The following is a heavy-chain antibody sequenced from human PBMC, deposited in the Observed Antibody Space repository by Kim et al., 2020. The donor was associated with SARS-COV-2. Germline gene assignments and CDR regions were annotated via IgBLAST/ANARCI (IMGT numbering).Heavy chain of an antibody. V-gene: IGHV4-39*01. D-gene: IGHD3-22*01. CDR3: ARPHKERYYDSSGSNWFDP. CDR2: IYYSGST. Sequence: SETLSLTCTVSGGSISSSSYYWGWIRQPPGKGLEWIGSIYYSGSTYYNPSLKSRVTISVDTSKNQFSLKLSSVTAADTAVYYCARPHKERYYDSSGSNWFDPWGQGTLVTVSS. CDR1: GGSISSSSYY. J-gene: IGHJ5*02.